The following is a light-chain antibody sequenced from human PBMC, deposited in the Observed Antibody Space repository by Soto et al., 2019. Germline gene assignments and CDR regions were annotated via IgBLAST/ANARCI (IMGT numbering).Light chain of an antibody. J-gene: IGLJ2*01. CDR1: SSDVGGYNY. CDR2: EVS. CDR3: NSYTSSSTLV. V-gene: IGLV2-14*01. Sequence: QSVLTQPASVSGSPGQSITISCTGTSSDVGGYNYVSWYQQHPGKAPKLMIYEVSNRPSGVSNRFSGSKSGNTASLTISGLQADDEGDYYCNSYTSSSTLVFGGGTKLTVL.